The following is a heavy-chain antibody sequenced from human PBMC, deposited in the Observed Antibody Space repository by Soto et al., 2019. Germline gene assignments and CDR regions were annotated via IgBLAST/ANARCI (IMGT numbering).Heavy chain of an antibody. V-gene: IGHV3-11*06. CDR1: GRTFSDYY. D-gene: IGHD5-12*01. J-gene: IGHJ4*02. CDR3: ASHGNSGYYYFDY. CDR2: ISSRSSYR. Sequence: RAGGSLRLSCAASGRTFSDYYMSWIRQAPGKGLEWVSYISSRSSYRNYADSVKGRFTISRDNAKNSMYLQMNGLRAEDTAVYYCASHGNSGYYYFDYWGQGTLVTVSS.